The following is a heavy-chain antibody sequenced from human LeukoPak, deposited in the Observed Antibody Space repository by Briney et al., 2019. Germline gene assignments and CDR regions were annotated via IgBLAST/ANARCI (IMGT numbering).Heavy chain of an antibody. CDR1: GFTFSSYS. Sequence: GGSLRLSCAASGFTFSSYSMNWVRQAPGEGLEWVSYISSSSSTIYYADSVKGRFTISRDNAKNSLYLQMNSLRAEDTAVYYCARAEFEGYSYGYSDYWGQGTLVTVSS. V-gene: IGHV3-48*04. D-gene: IGHD5-18*01. CDR2: ISSSSSTI. CDR3: ARAEFEGYSYGYSDY. J-gene: IGHJ4*02.